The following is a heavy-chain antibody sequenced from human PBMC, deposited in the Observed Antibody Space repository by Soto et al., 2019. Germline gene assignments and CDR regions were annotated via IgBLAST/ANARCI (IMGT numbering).Heavy chain of an antibody. J-gene: IGHJ4*02. D-gene: IGHD3-3*01. CDR3: AKDPYSDFWSAYYYFDY. CDR1: GFTFGSHA. Sequence: EVQLLESGGGLVQPGGSLRLSCAASGFTFGSHAMIWVRQAPGKGLEWVSAISGSGGSAYYADSVKGRFTISRDNSINTLYMQMNRLRAEDTALYYCAKDPYSDFWSAYYYFDYWGQGTLVTVSS. V-gene: IGHV3-23*01. CDR2: ISGSGGSA.